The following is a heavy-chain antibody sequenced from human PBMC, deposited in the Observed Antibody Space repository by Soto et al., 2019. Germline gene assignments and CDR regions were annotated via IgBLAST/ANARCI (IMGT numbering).Heavy chain of an antibody. Sequence: PGGSLRLSCAASGFTFSNYAMSWVRQAPGKGLEWVSTISGAGGATFYADSVKGRFTISRDNSKSTLLLQLNSLRAEDTAIYYCAKVTYYDILTGYYSSSNFDYWGQGTLVTVSS. D-gene: IGHD3-9*01. CDR3: AKVTYYDILTGYYSSSNFDY. J-gene: IGHJ4*02. CDR2: ISGAGGAT. CDR1: GFTFSNYA. V-gene: IGHV3-23*01.